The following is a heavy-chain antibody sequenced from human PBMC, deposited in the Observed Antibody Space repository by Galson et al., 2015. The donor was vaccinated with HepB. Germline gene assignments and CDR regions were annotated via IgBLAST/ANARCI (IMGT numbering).Heavy chain of an antibody. J-gene: IGHJ4*02. D-gene: IGHD4-17*01. CDR2: IDPSDSYT. V-gene: IGHV5-10-1*01. Sequence: QSGAEVTKPGESLRISCKGSGSSFTSYWISWVRQMPGKGLEWMGRIDPSDSYTNYSPSFQGHVTISADKSISTAYLQWSSLKASDTAMYYCARHEGSDYGDYAVIDWGQGTLVTVSS. CDR1: GSSFTSYW. CDR3: ARHEGSDYGDYAVID.